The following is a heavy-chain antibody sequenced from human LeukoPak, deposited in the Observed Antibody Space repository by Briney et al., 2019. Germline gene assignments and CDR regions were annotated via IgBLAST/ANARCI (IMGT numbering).Heavy chain of an antibody. J-gene: IGHJ5*02. CDR2: IDSSGDNT. V-gene: IGHV3-23*01. D-gene: IGHD3-22*01. CDR1: GFAFSSYA. CDR3: AKDSRNIYYDSSGYYSA. Sequence: GGSLRLSCAASGFAFSSYAMSWVRQAPGKELEWVSAIDSSGDNTYYADPVKGRFTISRDNSKNTLYLQMNSLRAEDTAVYYCAKDSRNIYYDSSGYYSAWGQGTLVTVSS.